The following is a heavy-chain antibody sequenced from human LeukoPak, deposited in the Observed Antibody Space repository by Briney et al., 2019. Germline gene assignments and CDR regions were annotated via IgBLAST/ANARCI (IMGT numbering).Heavy chain of an antibody. Sequence: PGGSLRLSCAASGFTFSDYYMSWIRQAPGKGLEWVSYISSSGSTIYYADSVKGRFTISRDNAKNSLYLQMNSLRAEDTAVYYCARSGNYYYYYYMDVWGKGTTVTISS. J-gene: IGHJ6*03. CDR2: ISSSGSTI. D-gene: IGHD1-1*01. CDR3: ARSGNYYYYYYMDV. V-gene: IGHV3-11*01. CDR1: GFTFSDYY.